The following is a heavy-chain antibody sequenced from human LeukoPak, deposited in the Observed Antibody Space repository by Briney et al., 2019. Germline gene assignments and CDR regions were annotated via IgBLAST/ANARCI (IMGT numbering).Heavy chain of an antibody. V-gene: IGHV3-15*01. CDR3: TTTYGGGSDY. Sequence: GGSLRLSCAASGFTFSSYGMHWVRQAPGKGLEWVGRIKSKTDGGTTDYAAPVKGRFTVSRDDSKNTLYLQMNSLKTEDTAVYYCTTTYGGGSDYRGQGTLVTVSS. CDR1: GFTFSSYG. CDR2: IKSKTDGGTT. D-gene: IGHD4-23*01. J-gene: IGHJ4*02.